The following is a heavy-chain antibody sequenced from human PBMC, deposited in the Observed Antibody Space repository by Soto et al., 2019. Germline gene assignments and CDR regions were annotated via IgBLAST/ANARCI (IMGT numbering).Heavy chain of an antibody. D-gene: IGHD1-26*01. V-gene: IGHV1-69*02. CDR2: IIPILGIA. CDR1: RGTFSSYT. J-gene: IGHJ4*02. CDR3: ARGALLYYFDY. Sequence: QVQLVQSGAEVKKPGSSVKVSYKASRGTFSSYTISWVRQAPGQGLEWMGRIIPILGIANYAQKFQGRVTITADKSTSTAYMELSSLRSEDTAVYYCARGALLYYFDYWGQGTLVTVSS.